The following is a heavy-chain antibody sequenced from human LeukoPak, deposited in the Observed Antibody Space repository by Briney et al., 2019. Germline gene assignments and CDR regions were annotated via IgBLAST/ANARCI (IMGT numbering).Heavy chain of an antibody. CDR1: GYTFTGYY. J-gene: IGHJ4*02. Sequence: ASVKVSCKASGYTFTGYYMHWVRQAPGQGLEWMGWINPNSGGTNYAQKFQGRVTMTRDTSISTAYMELSRLRSDDTAVYYCAIAKDRSGFYNYYFEYWGQGTLVTVSS. CDR2: INPNSGGT. CDR3: AIAKDRSGFYNYYFEY. D-gene: IGHD3-22*01. V-gene: IGHV1-2*02.